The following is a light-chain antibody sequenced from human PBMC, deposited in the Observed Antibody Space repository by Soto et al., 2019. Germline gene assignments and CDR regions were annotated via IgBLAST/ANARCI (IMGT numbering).Light chain of an antibody. CDR2: EAS. CDR3: QQYKFYWT. J-gene: IGKJ1*01. V-gene: IGKV1-5*03. CDR1: QSIDIW. Sequence: DIQMTQSPSALSASVGDRVTITCRASQSIDIWLAWYQQKPGKAPELLIYEASNLKNGVPSRFSGSGSGTEFTLTINSLQPDDFATYYCQQYKFYWTFGQGTKVEIK.